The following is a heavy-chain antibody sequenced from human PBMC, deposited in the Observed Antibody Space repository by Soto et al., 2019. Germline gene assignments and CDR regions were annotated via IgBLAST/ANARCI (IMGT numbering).Heavy chain of an antibody. Sequence: PGGSLRLSCAASGFTFSNAWMNWVRQAPGKGLEWVGRIKSNTDGGTTDYAAPVKGRFTISRDDSKNTLYLQMNSLKTEDTAVYYCTPDSLHTAMVYGMDVWGQGTTVTVSS. CDR1: GFTFSNAW. CDR2: IKSNTDGGTT. CDR3: TPDSLHTAMVYGMDV. J-gene: IGHJ6*02. D-gene: IGHD5-18*01. V-gene: IGHV3-15*07.